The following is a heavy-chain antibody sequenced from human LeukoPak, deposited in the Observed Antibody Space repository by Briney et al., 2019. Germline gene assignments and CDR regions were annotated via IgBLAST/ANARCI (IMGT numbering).Heavy chain of an antibody. J-gene: IGHJ6*03. CDR2: IKQDGSEK. V-gene: IGHV3-7*01. CDR1: GFTFSSYW. D-gene: IGHD3-3*01. CDR3: ASQTYYDFWSGYYYYCMDV. Sequence: GGSLRLSCAASGFTFSSYWMSWVRQAPGKGLEWVANIKQDGSEKYHVDSVKGRFTISRDNAMNSLYLQMNSLRAEDTAVYYCASQTYYDFWSGYYYYCMDVWGKGTTVTVSS.